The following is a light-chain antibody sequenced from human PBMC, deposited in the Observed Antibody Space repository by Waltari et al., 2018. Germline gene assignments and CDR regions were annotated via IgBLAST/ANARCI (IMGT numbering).Light chain of an antibody. V-gene: IGLV4-69*01. J-gene: IGLJ3*02. Sequence: QLVLTQSPSASASLGSSVKLTCTLSSGHTTNIIACLQQQPEKGTRYLMNVNSDGSHNKGVGIPDRFSGSSSGAERYLTISSLQSEDEADYYCQTGGHGTWVFGGGTRLTVL. CDR1: SGHTTNI. CDR3: QTGGHGTWV. CDR2: VNSDGSH.